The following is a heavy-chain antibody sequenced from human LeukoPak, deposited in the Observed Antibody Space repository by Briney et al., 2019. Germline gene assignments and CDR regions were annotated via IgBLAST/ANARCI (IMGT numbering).Heavy chain of an antibody. D-gene: IGHD3-22*01. CDR1: GFTVSSNY. Sequence: GGSLRLSCAASGFTVSSNYMSWVRQAPGKGLEWVSVIYSGGSTYCADSVKGRFTISRDNSKNTLYLQMNSLRAEDTAVYYFAXDYYDSSGXYPRYFQHWGQGTLVTVSS. V-gene: IGHV3-53*01. CDR3: AXDYYDSSGXYPRYFQH. CDR2: IYSGGST. J-gene: IGHJ1*01.